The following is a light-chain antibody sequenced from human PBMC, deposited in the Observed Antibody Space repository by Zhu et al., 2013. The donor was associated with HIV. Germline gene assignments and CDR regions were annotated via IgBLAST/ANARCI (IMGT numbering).Light chain of an antibody. Sequence: EIVLTQSPGTVSLSPGERASLSCRASQRVRSTFLAWYQQKPGQAPRLLIYGASTRATDIPARFSGSGSGTEFTLTISSLQSDDFAVYYCQHYNGWPPWTFGQGTKVEI. CDR2: GAS. J-gene: IGKJ1*01. CDR3: QHYNGWPPWT. V-gene: IGKV3-15*01. CDR1: QRVRST.